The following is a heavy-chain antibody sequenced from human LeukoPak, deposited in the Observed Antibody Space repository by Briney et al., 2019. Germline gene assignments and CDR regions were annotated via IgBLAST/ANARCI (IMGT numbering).Heavy chain of an antibody. Sequence: PSETLSLTCTVSGGSISSSSYYWGWIRQPPGKGLEWIGSIYYSGSTYYNPSLKSRVTISVDTSKNQFSLKLSSVTAADTAVYYCARTANYDILTGYYFDYWGQGTLVTVSS. CDR3: ARTANYDILTGYYFDY. D-gene: IGHD3-9*01. CDR2: IYYSGST. CDR1: GGSISSSSYY. V-gene: IGHV4-39*01. J-gene: IGHJ4*02.